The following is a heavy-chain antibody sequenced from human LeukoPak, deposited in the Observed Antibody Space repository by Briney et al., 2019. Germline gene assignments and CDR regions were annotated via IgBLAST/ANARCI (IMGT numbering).Heavy chain of an antibody. CDR1: GGTFSSYV. CDR2: IIPIFGTA. CDR3: ARALLRYCSSTSCYWFDP. D-gene: IGHD2-2*01. Sequence: ASVKVSCKASGGTFSSYVISWVRQAPGQGLEWMGGIIPIFGTANCAQKFQGRVTITADESTSTAYMELSSLRSEDTAVYYCARALLRYCSSTSCYWFDPWGQGTLVTVSS. V-gene: IGHV1-69*01. J-gene: IGHJ5*02.